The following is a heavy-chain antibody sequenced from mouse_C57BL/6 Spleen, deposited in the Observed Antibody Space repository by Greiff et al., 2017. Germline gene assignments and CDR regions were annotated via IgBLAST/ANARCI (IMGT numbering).Heavy chain of an antibody. J-gene: IGHJ1*03. CDR2: IYPGSGST. Sequence: QVQLQQPGAELVKPGASVTMSCKASGYTFTSYWITWVKQSPGQGLEWIGDIYPGSGSTNYNEKFTSTATLTVDTSSSTAYMQLSSLTSEDSAVYYGAIVGYDGYFDVWGTGTTVTVSS. CDR3: AIVGYDGYFDV. V-gene: IGHV1-55*01. CDR1: GYTFTSYW. D-gene: IGHD2-2*01.